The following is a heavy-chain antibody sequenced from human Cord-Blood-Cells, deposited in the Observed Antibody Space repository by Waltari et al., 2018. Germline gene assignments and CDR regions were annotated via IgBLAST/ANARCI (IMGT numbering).Heavy chain of an antibody. CDR3: ARALQYNWNYYYYYMG. CDR1: GYTFTGYY. CDR2: FNPNSGGT. J-gene: IGHJ6*03. Sequence: QVQLVQSGAEVKKPGASVKVSCKASGYTFTGYYMHWVRQAPGQGLEWMGWFNPNSGGTNYAQKFQGRVTMTRDTSISTAYMELSRLRSDDTAVYYCARALQYNWNYYYYYMGLGQRDHGHRLL. D-gene: IGHD1-20*01. V-gene: IGHV1-2*02.